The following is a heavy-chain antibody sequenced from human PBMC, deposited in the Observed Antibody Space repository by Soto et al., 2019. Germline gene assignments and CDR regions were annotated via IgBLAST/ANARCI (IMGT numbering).Heavy chain of an antibody. V-gene: IGHV3-7*03. D-gene: IGHD3-10*01. Sequence: TGGSLRLSCAASGFTFSSYWMSWVRQVPGKGLEWVANIKQDGSEKYYVDSVKGRFTISRDNAKNSLYLQMNSLRAEDTAVYYCARDPILLWFGELLFDGMDVWGQGTTVTVSS. CDR2: IKQDGSEK. CDR3: ARDPILLWFGELLFDGMDV. J-gene: IGHJ6*02. CDR1: GFTFSSYW.